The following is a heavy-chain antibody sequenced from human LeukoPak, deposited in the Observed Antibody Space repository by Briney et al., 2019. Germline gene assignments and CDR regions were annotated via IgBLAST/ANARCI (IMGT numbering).Heavy chain of an antibody. Sequence: ASVKVSCKASGGTFSSYAISWVRQAPGQELEWMGRIIPILGIANYAQKFQGRVTITADKSTSTAYMELSSLRSEDTAVYYCARDGGCSSTNCYHWYFDLWGRGTLVTVAS. V-gene: IGHV1-69*04. J-gene: IGHJ2*01. CDR2: IIPILGIA. CDR1: GGTFSSYA. D-gene: IGHD2-2*01. CDR3: ARDGGCSSTNCYHWYFDL.